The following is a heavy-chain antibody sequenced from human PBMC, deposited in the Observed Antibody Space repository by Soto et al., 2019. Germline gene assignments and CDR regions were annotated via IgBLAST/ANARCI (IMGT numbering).Heavy chain of an antibody. J-gene: IGHJ3*02. Sequence: SETLSLTCTVSGGSISSSSYYWGWIRQPPGKGLEWIGSIYYSGSTYYNPSLKSRVTISVDTSKNQFSLKLSSVTAADTAVYYCARGYYYDSSGYRMGTFDIWGQGTMVTVSS. CDR3: ARGYYYDSSGYRMGTFDI. V-gene: IGHV4-39*07. D-gene: IGHD3-22*01. CDR1: GGSISSSSYY. CDR2: IYYSGST.